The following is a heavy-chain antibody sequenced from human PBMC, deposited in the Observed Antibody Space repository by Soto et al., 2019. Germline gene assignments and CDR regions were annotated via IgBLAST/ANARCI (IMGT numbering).Heavy chain of an antibody. J-gene: IGHJ6*02. D-gene: IGHD6-13*01. Sequence: PGGSLRLSCAASGFTFSSYAMHWVRQAPGKGLEWVAVISYDGSNKYYADSVKGRFTISRDNSKNTLYLQMNSLRAEDTAVYYCAREEAAGSGGDYYYYGLDVWGQGTTVTVSS. V-gene: IGHV3-30-3*01. CDR3: AREEAAGSGGDYYYYGLDV. CDR2: ISYDGSNK. CDR1: GFTFSSYA.